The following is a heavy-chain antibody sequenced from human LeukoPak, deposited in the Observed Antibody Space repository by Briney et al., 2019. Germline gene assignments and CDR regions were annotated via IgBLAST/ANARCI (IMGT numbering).Heavy chain of an antibody. V-gene: IGHV4-4*07. CDR3: ARGEGTYYYDSSDLGAFDI. CDR2: IYTSGST. CDR1: GGSISSYY. D-gene: IGHD3-22*01. J-gene: IGHJ3*02. Sequence: SETLSLTCTVSGGSISSYYWSWIRQPAGKGLEWLGRIYTSGSTNYNPSLKSRVTMSVDTSKNQFSLKLSSVTAADTAVYYCARGEGTYYYDSSDLGAFDIWGQGTMVTVSS.